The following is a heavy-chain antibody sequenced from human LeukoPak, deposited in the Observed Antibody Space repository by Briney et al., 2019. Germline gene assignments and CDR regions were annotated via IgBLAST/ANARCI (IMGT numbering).Heavy chain of an antibody. CDR1: GFTFSSYG. CDR3: ARDVPSFRSEEAFDI. Sequence: PGGSLRLSCAASGFTFSSYGMHWVRQAPGKGLEWVAVISYDGSNKYYADSVKGRFTISRDNAKNSLYLQMNSLRAEDTAVYYCARDVPSFRSEEAFDIWGQGAMVTVSS. V-gene: IGHV3-30*03. CDR2: ISYDGSNK. D-gene: IGHD3-10*01. J-gene: IGHJ3*02.